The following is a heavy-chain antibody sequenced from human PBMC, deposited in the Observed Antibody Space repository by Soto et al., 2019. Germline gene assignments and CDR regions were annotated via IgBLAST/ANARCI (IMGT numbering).Heavy chain of an antibody. CDR2: MYNTGST. D-gene: IGHD2-21*02. CDR1: GGSISGYY. V-gene: IGHV4-59*01. CDR3: ARDLWGYCGTDCYPLDV. J-gene: IGHJ6*02. Sequence: QVQLQESGPGLVKPSETLSLTCTVSGGSISGYYWSWIRQPPGKGLEWIGYMYNTGSTVYNPSFRRRLTMSVDTSKNPFSLKLNSVTAADTAVYYCARDLWGYCGTDCYPLDVWGQGTTVTVSS.